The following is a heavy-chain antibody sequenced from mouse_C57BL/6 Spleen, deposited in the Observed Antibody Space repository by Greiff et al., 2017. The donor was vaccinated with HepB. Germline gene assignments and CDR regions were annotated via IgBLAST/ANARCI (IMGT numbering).Heavy chain of an antibody. V-gene: IGHV1-4*01. CDR1: GYTFTSYT. CDR3: ARGEWGAMDY. Sequence: VQLQESGAELARPGASVKMSCKASGYTFTSYTMHWVKQRPGQGLEWIGYINPSSGYTKYNQKFKDKATLTADKSSSTAYMQLSSLTSEDSAVYYCARGEWGAMDYWGQGTSVTVSS. CDR2: INPSSGYT. D-gene: IGHD1-3*01. J-gene: IGHJ4*01.